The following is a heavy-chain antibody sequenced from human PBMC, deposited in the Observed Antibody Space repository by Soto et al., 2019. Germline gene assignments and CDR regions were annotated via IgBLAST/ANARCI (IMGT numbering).Heavy chain of an antibody. CDR3: AAGSIAVAHDAFDI. CDR2: INPNSGNT. Sequence: ASVKVSCKASGYTFTSYDINWVRQATGQGLEWMGRINPNSGNTGYAQKFQGRVTMTRDTSTSTVYMELSSLRSEDTAVYYCAAGSIAVAHDAFDIWGQGTMVTVSS. J-gene: IGHJ3*02. V-gene: IGHV1-8*01. D-gene: IGHD6-19*01. CDR1: GYTFTSYD.